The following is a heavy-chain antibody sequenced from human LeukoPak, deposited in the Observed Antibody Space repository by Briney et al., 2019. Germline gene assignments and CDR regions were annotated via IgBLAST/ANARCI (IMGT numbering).Heavy chain of an antibody. V-gene: IGHV5-51*01. CDR1: GYSFTSYW. D-gene: IGHD6-6*01. Sequence: GKPLKISCKGSGYSFTSYWIGWVRQMPGKGLEWMGIIYPGDSDTRYSPSFQGQVTISADKSISTAYLQWSSLKASDTAMYYCARGLIIAARPWASYFDYWGQGTPVTVSS. CDR3: ARGLIIAARPWASYFDY. J-gene: IGHJ4*02. CDR2: IYPGDSDT.